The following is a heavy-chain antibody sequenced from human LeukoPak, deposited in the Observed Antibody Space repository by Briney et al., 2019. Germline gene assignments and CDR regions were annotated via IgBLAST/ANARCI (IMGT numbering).Heavy chain of an antibody. CDR3: ARTSSSWYWYFDL. D-gene: IGHD6-13*01. J-gene: IGHJ2*01. CDR2: IYYSGST. V-gene: IGHV4-30-4*02. Sequence: SETLSLTCTVSGGSISSGDYYWSWIRQPPGKGLEWIGYIYYSGSTYYNPSLKSRVTISVDTSKNQFSLKLSSVTAADTAVYYCARTSSSWYWYFDLWGRGTLVTVSS. CDR1: GGSISSGDYY.